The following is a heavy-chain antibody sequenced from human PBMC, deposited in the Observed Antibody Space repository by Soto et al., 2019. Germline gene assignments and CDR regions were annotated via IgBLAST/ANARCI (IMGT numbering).Heavy chain of an antibody. CDR2: ISAYNGNT. J-gene: IGHJ4*02. CDR1: GYTFTSYG. V-gene: IGHV1-18*04. Sequence: ASVKVSCKASGYTFTSYGISWVRQAPGQGLEWMGWISAYNGNTNYAQKLQGRVTMTTDTSTSTAYMELRSLRSDDTAVYYCARDPSYYDSSGYHPFDYWGQGTQVTVSS. D-gene: IGHD3-22*01. CDR3: ARDPSYYDSSGYHPFDY.